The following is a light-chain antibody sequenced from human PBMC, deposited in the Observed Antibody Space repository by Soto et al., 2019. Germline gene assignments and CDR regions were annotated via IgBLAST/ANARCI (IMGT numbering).Light chain of an antibody. CDR2: DAS. CDR1: QNIDSY. J-gene: IGKJ5*01. CDR3: QQTYTTPEIT. Sequence: DIQMTQSPSSLSASVGDRVTITCRASQNIDSYLNWYQQRPGKAPKLLIHDASSLQSGVPSRFSGSGSGTDFALTINSLQPEDFAIYYCQQTYTTPEITFGQGTRLEIK. V-gene: IGKV1-39*01.